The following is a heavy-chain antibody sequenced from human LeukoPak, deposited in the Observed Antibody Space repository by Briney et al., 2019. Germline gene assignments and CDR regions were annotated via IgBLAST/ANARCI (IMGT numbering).Heavy chain of an antibody. D-gene: IGHD2-21*02. CDR3: ARVVPAYCGGDCYADAFDI. CDR2: MNPNSGNT. CDR1: GYTFTSYD. V-gene: IGHV1-8*03. J-gene: IGHJ3*02. Sequence: ASVKVSCKASGYTFTSYDINWVRQATGQGLEWMGWMNPNSGNTGYAQKFQGRVTITRNTSISTAYMELSSLRSEDTAVYYCARVVPAYCGGDCYADAFDIWGQGTMVTVSS.